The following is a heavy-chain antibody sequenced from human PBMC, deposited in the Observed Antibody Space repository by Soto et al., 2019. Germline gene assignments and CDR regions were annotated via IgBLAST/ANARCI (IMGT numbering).Heavy chain of an antibody. CDR3: AGPTDLYYYAMDV. CDR2: ISGYNGNT. CDR1: GYTFTSFG. J-gene: IGHJ6*02. V-gene: IGHV1-18*01. Sequence: ASLQVCCKASGYTFTSFGINWVRQAPGQGLEWMGWISGYNGNTNYAQNLQDRVTMTRDTSTSTAYMELRSLRSDDTAVYYGAGPTDLYYYAMDVRGQGATVSVSS.